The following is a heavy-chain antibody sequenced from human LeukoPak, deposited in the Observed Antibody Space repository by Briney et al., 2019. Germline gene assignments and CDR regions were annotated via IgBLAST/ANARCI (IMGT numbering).Heavy chain of an antibody. J-gene: IGHJ4*02. Sequence: SETLSLTCAVYGGSFSGYYWSWIRQPPGKGLEWIGEINHSGSSNYNPSLKSRVTISVDTSKNQFSLKLSSVTVADTAVYYCASSVSYSTIDYWGQGTLVTVSS. CDR2: INHSGSS. V-gene: IGHV4-34*01. CDR1: GGSFSGYY. CDR3: ASSVSYSTIDY. D-gene: IGHD1-26*01.